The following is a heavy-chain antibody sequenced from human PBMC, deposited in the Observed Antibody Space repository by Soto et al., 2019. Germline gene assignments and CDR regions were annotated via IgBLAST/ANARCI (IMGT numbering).Heavy chain of an antibody. D-gene: IGHD2-2*01. V-gene: IGHV3-11*01. CDR3: ARGARRGYCIGTSCYAFDY. Sequence: QVQLVESGGGLVKPRGSLRLSCAASGFTFSDYYMSWIRQAPGKGLEWVSHIGSSGSTIYYADSVKGRFTISRDNARNSLYLQMNSLRAEDTAVYYCARGARRGYCIGTSCYAFDYWGQGTLVTVSS. CDR2: IGSSGSTI. J-gene: IGHJ4*02. CDR1: GFTFSDYY.